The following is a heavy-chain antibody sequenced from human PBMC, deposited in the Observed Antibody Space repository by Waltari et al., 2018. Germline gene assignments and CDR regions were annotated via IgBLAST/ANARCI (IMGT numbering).Heavy chain of an antibody. CDR2: IHPYGGST. CDR3: AKGAPLVQGFLWADF. D-gene: IGHD3-10*02. CDR1: RYTCTSYY. J-gene: IGHJ4*02. V-gene: IGHV1-46*01. Sequence: QEQLVQLGDQVQTPGASVKVSCKATRYTCTSYYMHWERQAPGQGLEWMGSIHPYGGSTSNAQTFQSRVTMSIDTSTSNVYMELNSLRAEDTSVYYCAKGAPLVQGFLWADFWGQGTLVTVSS.